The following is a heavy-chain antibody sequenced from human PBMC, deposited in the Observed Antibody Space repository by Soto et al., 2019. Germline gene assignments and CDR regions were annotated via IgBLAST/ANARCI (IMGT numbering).Heavy chain of an antibody. CDR2: IYPGDSDT. Sequence: GESLKISCNGSGYIFTSYWIGWGRQMPGKGLEWMGIIYPGDSDTRYSPSFQGQVTISADKSISTAYLQWSSLKASDTAMYYCARRSRGSSSHYGMDVWGQGTSVTVSS. CDR3: ARRSRGSSSHYGMDV. CDR1: GYIFTSYW. D-gene: IGHD6-6*01. V-gene: IGHV5-51*01. J-gene: IGHJ6*02.